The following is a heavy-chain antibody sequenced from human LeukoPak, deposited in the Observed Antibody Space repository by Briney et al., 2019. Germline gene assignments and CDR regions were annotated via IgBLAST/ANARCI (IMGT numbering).Heavy chain of an antibody. D-gene: IGHD6-13*01. CDR2: MYYTGST. J-gene: IGHJ4*02. Sequence: SETLSLTCTVSGGSITSHCWGWIRQPPGKGLEWIGYMYYTGSTKYNPSLESRVTISVDTSKNQFSLKLTSVTAADTAVYYCASFSTSWYYFDYWGQGTLVTVSS. CDR1: GGSITSHC. V-gene: IGHV4-59*11. CDR3: ASFSTSWYYFDY.